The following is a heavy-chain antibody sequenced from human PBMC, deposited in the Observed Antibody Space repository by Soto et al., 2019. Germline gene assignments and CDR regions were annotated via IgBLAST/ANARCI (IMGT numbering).Heavy chain of an antibody. J-gene: IGHJ4*02. CDR1: GGTFSSYA. CDR3: ARVQYYYGSGILSGLDY. CDR2: IIPIFGTA. V-gene: IGHV1-69*13. D-gene: IGHD3-10*01. Sequence: SVKVSCKASGGTFSSYAISWVRQAPGQGLEWMGGIIPIFGTANYAQKFQGRVTITADESTSTAYMELSSLRSEDTAVYYCARVQYYYGSGILSGLDYWGQGTLVTVYS.